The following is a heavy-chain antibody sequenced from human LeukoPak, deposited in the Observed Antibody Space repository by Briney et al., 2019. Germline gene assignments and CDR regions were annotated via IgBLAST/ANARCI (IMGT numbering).Heavy chain of an antibody. CDR1: GFTFSSYA. Sequence: GGSLRLSCAASGFTFSSYAMNWVRQAPGKGLEWVSCISSSSSYMYYADSVKGRFTISRDNAKNSLYLRMNSLRAEDTAVYYCARDYYDTSGYMDVWGQGTTVTVSS. D-gene: IGHD3-22*01. CDR2: ISSSSSYM. CDR3: ARDYYDTSGYMDV. J-gene: IGHJ6*03. V-gene: IGHV3-21*01.